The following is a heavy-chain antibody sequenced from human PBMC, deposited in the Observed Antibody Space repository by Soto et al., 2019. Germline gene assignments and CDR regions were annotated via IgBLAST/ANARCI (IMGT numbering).Heavy chain of an antibody. V-gene: IGHV4-30-4*01. D-gene: IGHD3-3*01. CDR2: MYYSAMP. CDR3: AREAAIRFFYFDF. J-gene: IGHJ4*01. CDR1: GGSISSGIYY. Sequence: PSETLSLTCTVSGGSISSGIYYWSWLRQPPGKGLEWIGYMYYSAMPYYNPSLKSRVSISVDTSKNQFSLSIPSVTAADTAGYYCAREAAIRFFYFDFSGQGTLVTVYS.